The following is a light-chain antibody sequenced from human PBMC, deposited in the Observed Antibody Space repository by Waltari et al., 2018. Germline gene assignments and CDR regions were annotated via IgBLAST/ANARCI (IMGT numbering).Light chain of an antibody. V-gene: IGKV1-5*01. Sequence: DIQMTQSPSTLSASVGDRLTITCRASQSIRSWLAWYQQKPGKAPKLLIYDASSLESGVPSRFSGSGSGTEFTLTISSLQPDDFATYYCQQYNSYPGTFGQGTKVEIK. CDR2: DAS. J-gene: IGKJ1*01. CDR3: QQYNSYPGT. CDR1: QSIRSW.